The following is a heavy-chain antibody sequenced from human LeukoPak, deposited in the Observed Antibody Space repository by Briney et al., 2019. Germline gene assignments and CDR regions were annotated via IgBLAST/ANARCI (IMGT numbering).Heavy chain of an antibody. Sequence: MSSETLSLTCTVSGGSISSYYWSWIRQPPGKGLEWIGYIYYSGTTYYNPSLKSRVTISIDMSKNQFSLKMTSVTAADTAVYYCARASRFSGTKGWGQGTLVTVSS. CDR1: GGSISSYY. V-gene: IGHV4-59*08. J-gene: IGHJ4*02. CDR3: ARASRFSGTKG. CDR2: IYYSGTT. D-gene: IGHD3-10*01.